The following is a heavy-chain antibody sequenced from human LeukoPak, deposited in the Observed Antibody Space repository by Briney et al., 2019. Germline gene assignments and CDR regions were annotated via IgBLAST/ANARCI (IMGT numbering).Heavy chain of an antibody. D-gene: IGHD6-6*01. CDR2: IIPIFGTA. CDR3: ARVGIAARLSYYYGMDV. Sequence: SVKVSCKASGYTFTSYYMHWVRQAPGQGLEWMGGIIPIFGTANYAQKFQGRVTITADESTSTAYMELSSLRSEDTAVYYCARVGIAARLSYYYGMDVWGQGTTVTVSS. V-gene: IGHV1-69*13. J-gene: IGHJ6*02. CDR1: GYTFTSYY.